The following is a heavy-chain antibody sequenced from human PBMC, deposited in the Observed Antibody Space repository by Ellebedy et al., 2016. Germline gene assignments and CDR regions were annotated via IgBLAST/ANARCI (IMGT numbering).Heavy chain of an antibody. CDR1: GFTFSSYG. D-gene: IGHD2-2*01. V-gene: IGHV3-33*01. CDR3: ARDLLGYCSSTSCYAWGY. J-gene: IGHJ4*02. Sequence: GGSLRLXCAASGFTFSSYGMHWVRQAPGKGLEWVAVIWYDGSNKYYADSVKGRFTISRDNSKNTLYLQMNSLRAEDTAVYYCARDLLGYCSSTSCYAWGYWGQGTLVTVSS. CDR2: IWYDGSNK.